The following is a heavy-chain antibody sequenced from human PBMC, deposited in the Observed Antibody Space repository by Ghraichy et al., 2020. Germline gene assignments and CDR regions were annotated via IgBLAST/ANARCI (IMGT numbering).Heavy chain of an antibody. V-gene: IGHV3-7*03. CDR3: ARRAVITIKSLFDY. CDR2: IKQDGSEE. Sequence: GGSLRLSCVASGFTFNNYWMSWVRQAPGKGLEWVVDIKQDGSEEYFADSVRGRFTISRDNSKNSLYLQMNGLRAEDTAVYYCARRAVITIKSLFDYWGQGTLVAVSS. J-gene: IGHJ4*02. D-gene: IGHD4-11*01. CDR1: GFTFNNYW.